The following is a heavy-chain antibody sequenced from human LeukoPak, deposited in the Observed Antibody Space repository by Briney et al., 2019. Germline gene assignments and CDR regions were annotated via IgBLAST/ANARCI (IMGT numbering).Heavy chain of an antibody. J-gene: IGHJ4*02. CDR2: MSPNSGNT. Sequence: ASVKVSCKASGYSFTSYDINWVRQATGQGLEWMGCMSPNSGNTGSAQKFQGRVTMTRHTSISTAYMELSNLRSEDTAVYYCARRVAAGGTCMGYWGQGTLVTVSS. CDR1: GYSFTSYD. V-gene: IGHV1-8*01. D-gene: IGHD6-13*01. CDR3: ARRVAAGGTCMGY.